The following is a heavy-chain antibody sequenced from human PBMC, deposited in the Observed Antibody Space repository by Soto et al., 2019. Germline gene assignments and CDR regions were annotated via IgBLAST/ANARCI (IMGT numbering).Heavy chain of an antibody. Sequence: PGGSLRLSCTASGFTFGDYAMSWVRQAPGKGLEWVGFIRSKAYGGTTEYAASVKGGFTISRDDSKSIAYLQMNSLKTEDTAVYYCTRAPYSSSYYYYYYGMDVWGQGTTVTVSS. V-gene: IGHV3-49*04. CDR1: GFTFGDYA. CDR3: TRAPYSSSYYYYYYGMDV. D-gene: IGHD6-13*01. J-gene: IGHJ6*02. CDR2: IRSKAYGGTT.